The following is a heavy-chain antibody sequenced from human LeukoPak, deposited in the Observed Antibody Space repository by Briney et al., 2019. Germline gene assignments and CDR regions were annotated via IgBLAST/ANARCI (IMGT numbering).Heavy chain of an antibody. CDR2: IYHSGST. V-gene: IGHV4-38-2*01. D-gene: IGHD2-2*01. J-gene: IGHJ4*02. CDR3: ARAYIVVVPAATGVADY. CDR1: GYSISSGYY. Sequence: PSETLSLTCAVSGYSISSGYYWGWIRQPPGKGLEWIGSIYHSGSTYYNPSLKSRVTKSVDTSKNQFSLKLSSVTAADTAVYYCARAYIVVVPAATGVADYWGQGTLVTVSS.